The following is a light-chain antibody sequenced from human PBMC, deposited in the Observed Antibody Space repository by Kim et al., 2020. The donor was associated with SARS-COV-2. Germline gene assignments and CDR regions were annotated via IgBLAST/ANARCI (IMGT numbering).Light chain of an antibody. CDR1: KLGDKY. Sequence: VSPSQTASITCSGDKLGDKYACWYQQKPGQSPVLVIYQDTKRPSGIPERFSGSNSGNTATLTISGTQAMDEADYYCQAWDSSTVVFGGGTQLTVL. V-gene: IGLV3-1*01. CDR2: QDT. J-gene: IGLJ2*01. CDR3: QAWDSSTVV.